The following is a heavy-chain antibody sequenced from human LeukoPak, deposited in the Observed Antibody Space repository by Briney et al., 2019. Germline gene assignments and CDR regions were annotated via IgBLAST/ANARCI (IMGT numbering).Heavy chain of an antibody. CDR1: GYTFTSYG. Sequence: ASVNVSCKSSGYTFTSYGISWVRQAPGQGLEWMGWISAYNGNTNYAQKLQGRVTMTTDTSTSTAYMELRSLRSDDNAVYYCARVDGYNPIPSVYWGQRTLVVVS. V-gene: IGHV1-18*01. J-gene: IGHJ4*02. D-gene: IGHD5-24*01. CDR3: ARVDGYNPIPSVY. CDR2: ISAYNGNT.